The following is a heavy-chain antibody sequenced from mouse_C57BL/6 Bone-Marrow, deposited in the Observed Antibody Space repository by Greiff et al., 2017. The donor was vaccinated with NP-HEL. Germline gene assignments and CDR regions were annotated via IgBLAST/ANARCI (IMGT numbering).Heavy chain of an antibody. CDR2: ISSGGSYT. D-gene: IGHD2-3*01. V-gene: IGHV5-6*01. CDR1: GFTFSSYG. CDR3: AREHDGYNGYVDY. Sequence: EVKLVESGGDLVKPGGSLKLSCAASGFTFSSYGMSWVRQTPDKRLEWVATISSGGSYTYYPDSVKGRSTISRDNAKNTLYLQMSSLKSEDTAMYYCAREHDGYNGYVDYWGQGTTLTVSA. J-gene: IGHJ2*01.